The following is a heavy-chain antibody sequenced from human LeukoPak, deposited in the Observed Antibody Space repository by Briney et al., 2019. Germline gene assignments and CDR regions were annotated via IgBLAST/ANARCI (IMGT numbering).Heavy chain of an antibody. J-gene: IGHJ6*02. CDR2: ISSSSSYI. CDR3: ARDRRITMVRGGRQGYGMDV. Sequence: PGGSLRLSCAASGFTFSSYSMNWVRQAPGKGLEWVSSISSSSSYIYYADSVKGRFTISRDNAKNSLYLQMNSLRAEDTAVYYCARDRRITMVRGGRQGYGMDVWGQGTTVTVSS. CDR1: GFTFSSYS. V-gene: IGHV3-21*01. D-gene: IGHD3-10*01.